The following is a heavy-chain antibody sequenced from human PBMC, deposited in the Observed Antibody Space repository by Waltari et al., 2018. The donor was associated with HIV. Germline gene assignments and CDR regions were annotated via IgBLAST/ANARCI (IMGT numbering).Heavy chain of an antibody. D-gene: IGHD4-17*01. CDR2: IYGSGGRA. V-gene: IGHV3-23*01. Sequence: EVQLLESGGDLVQPGGSLRLSCAGSGFPFTTFAMAWVRQAPGKGPEWVSGIYGSGGRAYYSDSVRGRFTISRDDSKNTLYLQMNSLRTEDAAVYYCAKGRLTTTSFDYWGQGTLVTVSS. J-gene: IGHJ4*02. CDR1: GFPFTTFA. CDR3: AKGRLTTTSFDY.